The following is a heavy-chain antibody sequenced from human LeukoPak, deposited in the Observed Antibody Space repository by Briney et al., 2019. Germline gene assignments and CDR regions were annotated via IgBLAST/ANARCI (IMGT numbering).Heavy chain of an antibody. CDR3: TRYLSGGFDS. V-gene: IGHV3-74*01. J-gene: IGHJ4*02. CDR2: INTDGSTT. Sequence: GGSLRLSCVGSGFTFSSYWMLWVRQAPGKGLVWVSRINTDGSTTSYADSVKGRFTFSRDNAKNTLYLQMNSLRAEDTAVYYCTRYLSGGFDSWGQGTLVTVSS. CDR1: GFTFSSYW. D-gene: IGHD2-15*01.